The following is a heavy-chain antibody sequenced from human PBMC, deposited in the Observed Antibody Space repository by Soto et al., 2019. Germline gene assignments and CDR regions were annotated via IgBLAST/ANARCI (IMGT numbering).Heavy chain of an antibody. D-gene: IGHD3-22*01. V-gene: IGHV4-59*01. CDR2: IYYSGT. CDR1: GGSISSYY. J-gene: IGHJ3*02. Sequence: SETLSLTCSVSGGSISSYYWSWIRQPPGKGLKWIAYIYYSGTSYNPSLKSRVSISLETSKNQFSLKLSSVTAADTAVYYCAWTYDGSGPNSGGYGFDIWGQGTMVTVSS. CDR3: AWTYDGSGPNSGGYGFDI.